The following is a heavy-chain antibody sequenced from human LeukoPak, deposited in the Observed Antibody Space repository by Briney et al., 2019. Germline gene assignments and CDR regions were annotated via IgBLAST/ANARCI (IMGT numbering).Heavy chain of an antibody. D-gene: IGHD3-22*01. CDR3: AKGKTPYYYDSSGYDY. Sequence: ASVKVSCKASGYTFTSYDINWVRQATGQGLEWMGWMNPNSGNTGYAQKFQGRVTMTRNTSISTAYMELSRLRSDDTAVYYCAKGKTPYYYDSSGYDYWGQGTLVTVSS. CDR1: GYTFTSYD. J-gene: IGHJ4*02. CDR2: MNPNSGNT. V-gene: IGHV1-8*01.